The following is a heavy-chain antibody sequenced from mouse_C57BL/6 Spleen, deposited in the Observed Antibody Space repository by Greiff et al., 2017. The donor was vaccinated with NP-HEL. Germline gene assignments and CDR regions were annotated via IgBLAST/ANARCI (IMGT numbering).Heavy chain of an antibody. D-gene: IGHD2-1*01. Sequence: VQLKESGEGLVKPGGSLKLSCAASGFTFSSYAMSWVRQTPEKRLEWVAYISRGGDYIHYADTVKGRFTISIDNAKNTLYLQMSSLKSEDTAMYYCTREIENDNYDYYAMDYWGQGTSVTVSS. CDR2: ISRGGDYI. CDR3: TREIENDNYDYYAMDY. J-gene: IGHJ4*01. CDR1: GFTFSSYA. V-gene: IGHV5-9-1*02.